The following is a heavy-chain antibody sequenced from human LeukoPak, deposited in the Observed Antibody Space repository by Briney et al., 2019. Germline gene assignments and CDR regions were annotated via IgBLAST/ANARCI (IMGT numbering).Heavy chain of an antibody. D-gene: IGHD2-15*01. CDR2: INAGIGNT. CDR1: GYTFTSYA. V-gene: IGHV1-3*01. Sequence: ASVKVSCKASGYTFTSYAMHWVRKAPAQRLEWMGWINAGIGNTKYSQKFQGRVTITRDTSASTAYMELSSLRSEDTAVYYCARAPSGYCSGGSCYSSWFDPWGQGTLVTVSS. CDR3: ARAPSGYCSGGSCYSSWFDP. J-gene: IGHJ5*02.